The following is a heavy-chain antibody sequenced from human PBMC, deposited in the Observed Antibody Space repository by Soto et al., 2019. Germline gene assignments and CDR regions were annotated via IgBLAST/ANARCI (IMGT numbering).Heavy chain of an antibody. D-gene: IGHD3-10*01. CDR1: GGTFSSYT. CDR3: AKEMVRGVIPPILDD. V-gene: IGHV1-69*04. Sequence: SVKVSCKASGGTFSSYTISWVRQAPGQGLEWMGRIIPILGIVKYAQKFQGRVTITADKSTSTAYMELSSLRSEDTAVYYCAKEMVRGVIPPILDDWGKGTLVTVSS. CDR2: IIPILGIV. J-gene: IGHJ4*02.